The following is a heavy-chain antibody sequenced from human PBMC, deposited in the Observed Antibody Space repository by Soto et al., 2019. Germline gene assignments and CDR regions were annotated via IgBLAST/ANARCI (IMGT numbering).Heavy chain of an antibody. Sequence: QVQLVQSGADVKKPGASVKVSCKASGYTFTGYYMHWVRQAPGQGLECMGWINPNSGGTNYAQKFQGWVNMTRDTSISTAYRELSRLRSDDTAVDYCARGEWRVGATWNAFDIWGQGTMVTVAS. J-gene: IGHJ3*02. CDR1: GYTFTGYY. CDR3: ARGEWRVGATWNAFDI. CDR2: INPNSGGT. D-gene: IGHD1-26*01. V-gene: IGHV1-2*04.